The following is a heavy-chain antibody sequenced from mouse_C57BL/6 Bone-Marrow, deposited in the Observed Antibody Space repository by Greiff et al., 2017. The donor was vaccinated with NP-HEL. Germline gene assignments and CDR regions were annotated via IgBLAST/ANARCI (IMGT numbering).Heavy chain of an antibody. V-gene: IGHV5-15*01. CDR3: ARHGFYYGSSFYAMDY. J-gene: IGHJ4*01. CDR2: ISNLAYSI. D-gene: IGHD1-1*01. CDR1: GFTFSDYG. Sequence: EVKLVESGGGLVQPGGSLKLSCAASGFTFSDYGMAWVRQAPRKGPAWVAFISNLAYSIYYADTVTGRFTISRENAKNTLYLEMSSLRSEDTAMYYCARHGFYYGSSFYAMDYWGQGTSVTVSS.